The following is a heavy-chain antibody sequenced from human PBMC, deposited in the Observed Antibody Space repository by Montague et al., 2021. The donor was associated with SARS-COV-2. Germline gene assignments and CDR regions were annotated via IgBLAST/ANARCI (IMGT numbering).Heavy chain of an antibody. V-gene: IGHV4-59*08. CDR3: VRHLHYGGLNGPPDF. CDR2: VLYNKGT. Sequence: SETLSLTCTVSGVSVTDYYWSWIRHPPGKGLEWVGDVLYNKGTNFNPSLNSRVTISVDTSKNQFSLRLTSVTAADTAFSYCVRHLHYGGLNGPPDFWDQGTLVTVSS. D-gene: IGHD2-21*01. J-gene: IGHJ4*02. CDR1: GVSVTDYY.